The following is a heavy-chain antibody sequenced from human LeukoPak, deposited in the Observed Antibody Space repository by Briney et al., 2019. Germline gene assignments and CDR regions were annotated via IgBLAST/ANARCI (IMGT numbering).Heavy chain of an antibody. J-gene: IGHJ3*02. D-gene: IGHD3-3*01. CDR1: GGSFSGYY. CDR2: INHSGST. Sequence: PSETLSLTCAVYGGSFSGYYWSWIRQPPGKGLEWIGEINHSGSTNYNPSLKSRVTISVDTSKNQFSLKLSSVTAADTAVYYCARAPLRIFGLVIRRAFDIWGQGTMVTVSS. CDR3: ARAPLRIFGLVIRRAFDI. V-gene: IGHV4-34*01.